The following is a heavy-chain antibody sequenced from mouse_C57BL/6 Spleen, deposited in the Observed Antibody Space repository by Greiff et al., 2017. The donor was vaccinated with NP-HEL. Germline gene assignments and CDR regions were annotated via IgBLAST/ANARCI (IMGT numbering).Heavy chain of an antibody. CDR3: ARQGLRTDYFDY. CDR2: ISSGGSYT. D-gene: IGHD1-1*01. J-gene: IGHJ2*01. V-gene: IGHV5-6*02. CDR1: GFTFSSYG. Sequence: DVKLVESGGDLVKPGGSLKLSCAASGFTFSSYGMSWVRQTPDKRLEWVATISSGGSYTYYPDSVKGRFTISRDNAKNTLYLQMSSLKSEDTAMYYCARQGLRTDYFDYWGQGTTLTVSS.